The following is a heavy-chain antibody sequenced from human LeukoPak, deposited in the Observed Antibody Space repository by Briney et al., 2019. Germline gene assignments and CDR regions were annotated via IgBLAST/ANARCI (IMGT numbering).Heavy chain of an antibody. CDR3: ATPYPREYCSSTTCYFNY. Sequence: GESLKISCKGSGYSFTSYWIGWVRQLPGKGLEWMGIIYPGDSDTRYSPSFQGQVTISADKSISTTYLQWSSLKASDTAMYYCATPYPREYCSSTTCYFNYWGQGTLVTVSS. CDR1: GYSFTSYW. CDR2: IYPGDSDT. V-gene: IGHV5-51*01. D-gene: IGHD2-2*01. J-gene: IGHJ4*02.